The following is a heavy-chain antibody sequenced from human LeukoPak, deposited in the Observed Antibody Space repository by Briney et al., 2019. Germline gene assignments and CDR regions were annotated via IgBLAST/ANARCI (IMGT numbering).Heavy chain of an antibody. CDR2: ISTYNGNT. CDR3: ARSSLAVAGSVFDY. D-gene: IGHD6-19*01. V-gene: IGHV1-18*01. J-gene: IGHJ4*02. Sequence: ASVKVSCKASGYTFTSYGISWVGQAPGQGLDWMGWISTYNGNTNYAQKLQGRVSMTTDTPTSTAYMELRSLRSDDTAVYYCARSSLAVAGSVFDYWGQGTLVTVS. CDR1: GYTFTSYG.